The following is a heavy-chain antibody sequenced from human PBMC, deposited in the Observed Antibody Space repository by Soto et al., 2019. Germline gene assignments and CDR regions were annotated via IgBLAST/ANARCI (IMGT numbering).Heavy chain of an antibody. D-gene: IGHD4-17*01. V-gene: IGHV1-69*01. CDR1: GGTFSSYA. J-gene: IGHJ6*02. Sequence: QVQLVQSGAEVKKPGSSVKVSCKASGGTFSSYAISWVRQAPGQGLEWMGGIIPIFGTANYAQKFQGRVTITADESTSTAYMELSSRRSEDTAVYYWARGYPPYGYSRYYGMDVWGQGTKVTVSS. CDR3: ARGYPPYGYSRYYGMDV. CDR2: IIPIFGTA.